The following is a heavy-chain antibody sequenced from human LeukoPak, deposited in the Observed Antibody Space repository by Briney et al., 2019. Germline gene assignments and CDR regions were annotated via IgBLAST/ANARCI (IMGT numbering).Heavy chain of an antibody. V-gene: IGHV1-18*01. CDR2: ISAYNGNT. D-gene: IGHD5-24*01. CDR1: GYTFTSYG. J-gene: IGHJ4*02. CDR3: ASFGRDGYKNSPGY. Sequence: ASVKVSSKASGYTFTSYGISWVRQAPGQGLEWMGWISAYNGNTNYAQKLQGRVTITTDTSTSTAYMELRSLRSDDTAVYYCASFGRDGYKNSPGYWGQGTLVTVPS.